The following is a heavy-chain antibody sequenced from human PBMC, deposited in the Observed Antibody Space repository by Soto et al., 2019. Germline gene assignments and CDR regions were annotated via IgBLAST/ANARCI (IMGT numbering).Heavy chain of an antibody. CDR2: IYYSGST. D-gene: IGHD5-12*01. J-gene: IGHJ6*02. Sequence: SETLSLTCTVSGGSINSYYWSWIRQPPGKGLEWIGYIYYSGSTNYNPSLKSRATISIDTSKNQFSLKLSSVTAADTAVYYCARQKGDGYISYGMDVWGQGTTVTVSS. CDR3: ARQKGDGYISYGMDV. V-gene: IGHV4-59*08. CDR1: GGSINSYY.